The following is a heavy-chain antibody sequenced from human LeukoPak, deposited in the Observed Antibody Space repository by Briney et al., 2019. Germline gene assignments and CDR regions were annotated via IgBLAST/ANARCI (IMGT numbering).Heavy chain of an antibody. CDR3: AKGRLYFGELGYSAFDI. CDR1: GFTFSRNA. D-gene: IGHD3-10*01. V-gene: IGHV3-30*04. J-gene: IGHJ3*02. Sequence: GGSLRLSCAASGFTFSRNAMHWVRQAPGKGLEWVAVISYDGSTTYYSDSVKGRFTISRDNSKNTLYLQMNSLRAGDTAVYYCAKGRLYFGELGYSAFDIWGQGTMVTVSS. CDR2: ISYDGSTT.